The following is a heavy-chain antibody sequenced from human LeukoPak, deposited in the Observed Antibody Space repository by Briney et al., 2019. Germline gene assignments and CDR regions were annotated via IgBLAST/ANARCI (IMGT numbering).Heavy chain of an antibody. CDR2: IDPSDSYT. CDR3: ARQHPRAFDI. J-gene: IGHJ3*02. Sequence: PGESLKISCKGSGYSFPSYSISWVRQMPGKRLEWMGRIDPSDSYTNYSPSFQGHVTISADKSIRTAYLQWSSLKASDTAMYYCARQHPRAFDIWGQGTMVTVSS. V-gene: IGHV5-10-1*01. CDR1: GYSFPSYS.